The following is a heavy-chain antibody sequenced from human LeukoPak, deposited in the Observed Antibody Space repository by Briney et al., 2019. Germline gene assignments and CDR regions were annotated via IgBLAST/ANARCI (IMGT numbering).Heavy chain of an antibody. V-gene: IGHV1-2*02. J-gene: IGHJ5*02. CDR2: INPNSGGT. Sequence: AVQVSCKASRYTFTGHYMHWVRQAPGHPLEWIGWINPNSGGTNYAQKLQGRVTMTRDTSISTAYMELSRLRSDDTAVYYCARGYRGYSYGLNWFDPWGQGTLVTVSS. D-gene: IGHD5-18*01. CDR1: RYTFTGHY. CDR3: ARGYRGYSYGLNWFDP.